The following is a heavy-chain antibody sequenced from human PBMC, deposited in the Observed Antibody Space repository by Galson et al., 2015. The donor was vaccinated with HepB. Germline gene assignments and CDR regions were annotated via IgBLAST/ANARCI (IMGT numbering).Heavy chain of an antibody. CDR1: GFAFSSYA. CDR2: ISYDESNK. V-gene: IGHV3-30*04. D-gene: IGHD3-16*01. CDR3: ARDSDPGSIMITFGGVIDY. Sequence: SLRLSCAASGFAFSSYAMHWVRQAPGKGLEWVAVISYDESNKYYADSVKGRFTISRDNSKNTLYLQMNSLRAEDTAVYYCARDSDPGSIMITFGGVIDYWGQGTLVTVSS. J-gene: IGHJ4*02.